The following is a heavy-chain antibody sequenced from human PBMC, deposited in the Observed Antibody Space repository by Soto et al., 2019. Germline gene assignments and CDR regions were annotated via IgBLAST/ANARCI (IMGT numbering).Heavy chain of an antibody. CDR1: GYTFTGYY. CDR3: ARERYPVISDGMDD. J-gene: IGHJ6*02. V-gene: IGHV1-2*02. Sequence: SVKGSFKASGYTFTGYYIHWVRQAPVQGLEWMGRINPETGSTSYAQKFQGRVTMTRDTSTSTAYLELSSLRSDDAAVYFCARERYPVISDGMDDWGQGTMVTVYS. CDR2: INPETGST. D-gene: IGHD2-21*01.